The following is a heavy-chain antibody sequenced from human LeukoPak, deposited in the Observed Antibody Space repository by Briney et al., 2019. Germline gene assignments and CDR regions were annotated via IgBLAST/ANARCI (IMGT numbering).Heavy chain of an antibody. Sequence: GGSLRLSCAASGLAFSKSWMSWVRQTPGEGLEWVANIKQDGSEKYYVDSVKGRFTISRDNAKNPLYLQMNSLIVEDTAVYYCARLSTAGAGGDYWGQGTLVTVSS. D-gene: IGHD6-19*01. CDR3: ARLSTAGAGGDY. J-gene: IGHJ4*02. V-gene: IGHV3-7*01. CDR1: GLAFSKSW. CDR2: IKQDGSEK.